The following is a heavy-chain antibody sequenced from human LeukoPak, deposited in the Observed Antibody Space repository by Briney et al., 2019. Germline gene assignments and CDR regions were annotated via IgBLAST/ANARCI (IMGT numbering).Heavy chain of an antibody. CDR3: AKIPRGGYMDV. J-gene: IGHJ6*03. CDR2: ISTSSSNI. V-gene: IGHV3-21*04. D-gene: IGHD2-15*01. Sequence: PGGSLRLSCAASGFTFSSYTINWVRQAPGKGLEWVSSISTSSSNIHYADSVKGRFTISRDNARNTLYLQMNSLRAEDTAVYYCAKIPRGGYMDVWGKGTTVTVSS. CDR1: GFTFSSYT.